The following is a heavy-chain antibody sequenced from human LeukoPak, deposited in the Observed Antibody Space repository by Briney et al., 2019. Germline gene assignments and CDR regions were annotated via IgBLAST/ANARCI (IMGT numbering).Heavy chain of an antibody. CDR3: ARGLRGIFVGATAKVYYFDY. CDR1: GYTFTSYG. Sequence: ASVKVSCKASGYTFTSYGINWVRQATGQGLEWMGWMNPNSGNTGYAQKFQGRVTMTRNTSISTAYMELSSLRSEDTAVYYCARGLRGIFVGATAKVYYFDYWGQGTLVTVSS. J-gene: IGHJ4*02. CDR2: MNPNSGNT. V-gene: IGHV1-8*01. D-gene: IGHD1-26*01.